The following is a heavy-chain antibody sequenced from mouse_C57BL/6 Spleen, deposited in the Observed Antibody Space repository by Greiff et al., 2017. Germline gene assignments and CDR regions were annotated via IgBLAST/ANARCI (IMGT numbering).Heavy chain of an antibody. Sequence: QVQLQQPGAELVKPGASVKLSCKASGYTFTSYWMHWVKQRPGRGLEWIGRIDPNSGGTKYNEKFKSKATLTVDKPSSTAYMPLSSLTSEDSAVYYCARSPYGSSEYFDVWGTGTTVTVSS. CDR2: IDPNSGGT. J-gene: IGHJ1*03. CDR3: ARSPYGSSEYFDV. CDR1: GYTFTSYW. D-gene: IGHD1-1*01. V-gene: IGHV1-72*01.